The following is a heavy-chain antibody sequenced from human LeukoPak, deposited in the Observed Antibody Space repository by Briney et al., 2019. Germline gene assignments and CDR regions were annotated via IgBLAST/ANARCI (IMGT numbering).Heavy chain of an antibody. D-gene: IGHD3-10*01. CDR2: ISGSGGST. Sequence: GGSLRLSCAASGFTFSSYAMSWVRQAPGKGLEWVSAISGSGGSTYYADSVKGRFTISRDNSKNTLYLQMNSLRAEDTAVYYCAKDRNLPPGWLGELRNFDLWGRGTLVTVSS. CDR1: GFTFSSYA. J-gene: IGHJ2*01. V-gene: IGHV3-23*01. CDR3: AKDRNLPPGWLGELRNFDL.